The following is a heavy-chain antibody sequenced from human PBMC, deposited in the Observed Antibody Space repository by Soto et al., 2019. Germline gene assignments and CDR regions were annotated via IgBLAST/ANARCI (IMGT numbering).Heavy chain of an antibody. J-gene: IGHJ4*02. V-gene: IGHV2-5*02. CDR2: IYWEDDK. Sequence: QITLKESGPTLVKPTQTLTLTCTFSGFSLSTRGVGVGWFRQPPGRALEWLALIYWEDDKRYSPSLQNTLTIARDTSKTQVVLTMTHMDPVDTATYYCAHRPYGYKYYFDYWGQGTLVTVSS. CDR1: GFSLSTRGVG. CDR3: AHRPYGYKYYFDY. D-gene: IGHD5-18*01.